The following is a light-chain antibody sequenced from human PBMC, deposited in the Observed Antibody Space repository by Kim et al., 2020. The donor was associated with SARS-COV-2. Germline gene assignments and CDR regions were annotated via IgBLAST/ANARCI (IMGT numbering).Light chain of an antibody. Sequence: ASFGDRVIITCRASQSVSSYVNCYQQKPGKAPKILISAASTLERGVPSRFSGTGTGTDFTLTITALQPEDFAPYYCQQSITVPSTFGQGTKVDIK. J-gene: IGKJ1*01. CDR3: QQSITVPST. V-gene: IGKV1-39*01. CDR1: QSVSSY. CDR2: AAS.